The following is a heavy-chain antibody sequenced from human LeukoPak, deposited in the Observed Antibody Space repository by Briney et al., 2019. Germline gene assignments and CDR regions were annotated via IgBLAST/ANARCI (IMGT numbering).Heavy chain of an antibody. D-gene: IGHD3-16*01. Sequence: PGGSLRLSCAASGFTLSTYAMTWVRQAPGEGLEWVSTISLSDETTWYADSVKGRFTISRDSSKNTLYLQMNGLRVDDTALYYCARRGPGAWGAFDIWGQETVVTVSS. V-gene: IGHV3-23*01. J-gene: IGHJ3*02. CDR3: ARRGPGAWGAFDI. CDR2: ISLSDETT. CDR1: GFTLSTYA.